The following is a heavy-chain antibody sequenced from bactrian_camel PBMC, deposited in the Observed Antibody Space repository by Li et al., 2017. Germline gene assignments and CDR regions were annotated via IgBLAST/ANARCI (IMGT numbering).Heavy chain of an antibody. CDR3: VRSGGYWSLGY. D-gene: IGHD2*01. V-gene: IGHV3-2*01. CDR1: GFTLSSYY. CDR2: IYSDGSHT. J-gene: IGHJ4*01. Sequence: HVQLVESGGGLVQPGGSLRLSCAASGFTLSSYYMSWVRQAPGKGLEWVSSIYSDGSHTYYADSVKGRFTISRDNAKNTVSLQMNSLKPEDTAVYYCVRSGGYWSLGYWGQGTQVTVS.